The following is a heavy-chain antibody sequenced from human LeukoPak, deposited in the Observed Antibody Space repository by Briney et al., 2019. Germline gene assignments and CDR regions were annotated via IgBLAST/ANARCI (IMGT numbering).Heavy chain of an antibody. CDR3: ARKSAGIDY. J-gene: IGHJ4*02. V-gene: IGHV3-48*01. CDR1: GFTFSSYG. Sequence: GGSLRLSCAASGFTFSSYGMTWVRQAPGKGLEWVSYISSSSSTIYYADSVKGRFTISRDNAKNSLYLQMNSLRAEDTAVYYCARKSAGIDYWGQGTLVTVSS. CDR2: ISSSSSTI. D-gene: IGHD6-13*01.